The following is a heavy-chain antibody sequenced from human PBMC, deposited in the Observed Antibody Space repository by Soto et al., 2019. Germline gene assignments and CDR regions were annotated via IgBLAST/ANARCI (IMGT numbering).Heavy chain of an antibody. CDR3: AKDTYGGFI. J-gene: IGHJ4*02. CDR1: GFMFRSFA. V-gene: IGHV3-23*01. D-gene: IGHD4-17*01. Sequence: EVQLLESGGGLVQPGGSLKLSCAASGFMFRSFAMNWVRQAPGKGLEWVSAISVSGRSTYYADSVKGRFTISRDNSKNALFLQMNSLRAEDTAVYYCAKDTYGGFIGGRGTLVTVSS. CDR2: ISVSGRST.